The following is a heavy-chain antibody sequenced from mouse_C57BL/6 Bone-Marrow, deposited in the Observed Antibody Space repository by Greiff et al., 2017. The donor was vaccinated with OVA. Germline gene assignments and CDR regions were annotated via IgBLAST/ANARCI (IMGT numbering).Heavy chain of an antibody. CDR3: ARGEIIYYGSSNFDV. V-gene: IGHV1-85*01. D-gene: IGHD1-1*01. CDR2: IYPRDGST. J-gene: IGHJ1*03. Sequence: QVQLQQSGPELVKPGASVKLSCKASGYTFTSYDINWVKQRPGQGLEWIGWIYPRDGSTKYNEKFKGKATLTVDTSSSTAYMELHSLTSEDSAVYFCARGEIIYYGSSNFDVWGTGTTVTVSS. CDR1: GYTFTSYD.